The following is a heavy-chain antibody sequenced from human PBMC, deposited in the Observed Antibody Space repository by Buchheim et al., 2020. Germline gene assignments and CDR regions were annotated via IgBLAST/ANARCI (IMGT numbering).Heavy chain of an antibody. V-gene: IGHV3-72*01. CDR2: IRDKSHSYST. CDR1: GFTFSDHY. CDR3: ARSWYPNMYYFDY. D-gene: IGHD6-13*01. Sequence: EVQLAESGGGLVQPGGSLRLSCVASGFTFSDHYMDWVRQAPGKGLEWVGRIRDKSHSYSTEYAPSVKGRFTISRDNSKNTLYLQMNSLRVEDTAVYYCARSWYPNMYYFDYWGQGTL. J-gene: IGHJ4*02.